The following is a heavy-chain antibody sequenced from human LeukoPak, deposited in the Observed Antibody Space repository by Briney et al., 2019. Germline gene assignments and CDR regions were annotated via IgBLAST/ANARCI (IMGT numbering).Heavy chain of an antibody. CDR2: ISWNSGSI. CDR1: GLTFDDYA. Sequence: GRSLRLSCAASGLTFDDYAMHWVRQAPGKGLEWVSGISWNSGSIGYADSVKGRFTISRDNAKNSLYLQMNSLRAEDTALYYCAKGIDVDIVATTNYWGQGTLVTVSS. CDR3: AKGIDVDIVATTNY. J-gene: IGHJ4*02. D-gene: IGHD5-12*01. V-gene: IGHV3-9*01.